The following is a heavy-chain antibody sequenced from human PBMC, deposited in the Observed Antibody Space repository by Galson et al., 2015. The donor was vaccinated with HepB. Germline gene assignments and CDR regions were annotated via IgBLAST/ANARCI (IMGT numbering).Heavy chain of an antibody. J-gene: IGHJ4*02. Sequence: SLRLSCAASGFTFSSYAMSWVRQAPGKGLEWVSAISGSGGSTYYADSVKGRFTISRDNSKNTLYLQMNSLRAEDTAVYYCAKDRSYDILTEPSDYWGQGTLVTVSS. CDR1: GFTFSSYA. CDR3: AKDRSYDILTEPSDY. CDR2: ISGSGGST. D-gene: IGHD3-9*01. V-gene: IGHV3-23*01.